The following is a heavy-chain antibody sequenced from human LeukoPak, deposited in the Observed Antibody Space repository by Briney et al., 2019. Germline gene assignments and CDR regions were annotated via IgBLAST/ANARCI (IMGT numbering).Heavy chain of an antibody. Sequence: GSLRLSCDASGFTFSTYAMSWVRQAPGEGLEWASGLSGSGGSTWYADSVKGRFTISRDNSKNTVYLHMNSLRAEDTAVYYCAKFEGLCGSANTCYHFDCWGQGTLVTVSS. CDR2: LSGSGGST. J-gene: IGHJ4*02. D-gene: IGHD2-2*01. V-gene: IGHV3-23*01. CDR3: AKFEGLCGSANTCYHFDC. CDR1: GFTFSTYA.